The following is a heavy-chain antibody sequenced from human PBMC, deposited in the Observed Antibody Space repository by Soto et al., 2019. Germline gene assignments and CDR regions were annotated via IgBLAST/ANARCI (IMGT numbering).Heavy chain of an antibody. J-gene: IGHJ6*02. Sequence: QVQLVQSGAEVKKPGSSVKVSCKASGGTFSSYAISWVRQAPGQGLEWMGGIIPIFGTANYAQKFQGRVTITADESTSKAYMELSSLRSEDTAVYYCARAPLIAAPASTRYYYGMDVWGQGTTVTVSS. CDR2: IIPIFGTA. V-gene: IGHV1-69*01. CDR1: GGTFSSYA. CDR3: ARAPLIAAPASTRYYYGMDV. D-gene: IGHD6-13*01.